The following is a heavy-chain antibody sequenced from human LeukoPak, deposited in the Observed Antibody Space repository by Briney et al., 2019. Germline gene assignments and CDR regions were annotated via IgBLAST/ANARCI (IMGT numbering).Heavy chain of an antibody. Sequence: GGSLRLSCAASGFTFSSYSMNGVRQAPGKGLEGVSSISSSSSYINYADSVKGRFTISRDNAKNSLYLQMNSLRAEDTAVYYCARDRSIAAARDYWGQGTLVTVSS. V-gene: IGHV3-21*01. CDR2: ISSSSSYI. CDR3: ARDRSIAAARDY. CDR1: GFTFSSYS. J-gene: IGHJ4*02. D-gene: IGHD6-13*01.